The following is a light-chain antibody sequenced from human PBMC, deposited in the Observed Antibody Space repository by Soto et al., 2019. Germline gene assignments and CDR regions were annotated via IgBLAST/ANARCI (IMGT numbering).Light chain of an antibody. J-gene: IGLJ3*02. CDR3: QSYDSSLSAL. CDR1: SSNIGAGYD. Sequence: QAVVTQPPSVSGAPGQRVTISCTGSSSNIGAGYDVYWYQQLPGTAPKLLIYGNSNRPSGVPDRFSGSKSGTSASLAITGLQAEDEADYYCQSYDSSLSALFGGGTKLTVL. V-gene: IGLV1-40*01. CDR2: GNS.